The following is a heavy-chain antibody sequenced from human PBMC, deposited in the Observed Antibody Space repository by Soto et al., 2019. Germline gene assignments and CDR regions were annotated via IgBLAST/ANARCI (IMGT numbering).Heavy chain of an antibody. V-gene: IGHV1-2*02. Sequence: ASVKVSCKASGYTFTGYYMHWVRQAPGQGLEWMGWINPNSGGTNYAQKFQGRVTMTRDTSISTAYMELSRLRSDDTAVYYCARAVAGTNAGNNWYDPWGQGTLVTVSS. J-gene: IGHJ5*02. CDR1: GYTFTGYY. CDR3: ARAVAGTNAGNNWYDP. D-gene: IGHD6-19*01. CDR2: INPNSGGT.